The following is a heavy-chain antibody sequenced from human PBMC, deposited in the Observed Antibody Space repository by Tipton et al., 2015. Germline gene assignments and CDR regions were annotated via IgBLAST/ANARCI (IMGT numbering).Heavy chain of an antibody. CDR1: GYSFTSYS. D-gene: IGHD4-11*01. CDR3: ARSKIL. V-gene: IGHV1-46*01. J-gene: IGHJ4*02. CDR2: ISPSGDKT. Sequence: QSGAEVKKPGASVKISCKGSGYSFTSYSMHWVRQAPGQGLEWMGIISPSGDKTTYAQKFQGRVTVTRNTSTSTVYMELSSLRSDDTAVYYCARSKILWGQGTQVTVSS.